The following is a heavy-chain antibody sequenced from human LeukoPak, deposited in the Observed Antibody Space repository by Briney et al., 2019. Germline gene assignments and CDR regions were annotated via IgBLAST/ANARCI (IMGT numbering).Heavy chain of an antibody. J-gene: IGHJ4*02. V-gene: IGHV5-51*01. CDR3: ATPQMPDSISHYHY. CDR2: IHPGDSDI. D-gene: IGHD2-2*01. CDR1: GYTFTRHW. Sequence: GESLKISCNRSGYTFTRHWIAWVRQMPGKGLEWMGIIHPGDSDIRYSPPFQGLVTISADNSISTAYLQWSSLKASDSAMYYCATPQMPDSISHYHYWGQGTLVTVSS.